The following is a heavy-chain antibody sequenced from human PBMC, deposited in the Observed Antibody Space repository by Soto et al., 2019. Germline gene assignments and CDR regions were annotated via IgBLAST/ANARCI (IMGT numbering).Heavy chain of an antibody. V-gene: IGHV1-18*01. CDR1: GYTFTSYG. CDR2: ISAYNGNT. D-gene: IGHD3-22*01. J-gene: IGHJ4*02. Sequence: ASVKVSCKASGYTFTSYGISWVRQAPGQGLEWMGWISAYNGNTNYAQKLQGRVTMTTDTSTSTAYMELRSLRSEDTAVYYCATDKFYDGFDYWGQGTLVTVSS. CDR3: ATDKFYDGFDY.